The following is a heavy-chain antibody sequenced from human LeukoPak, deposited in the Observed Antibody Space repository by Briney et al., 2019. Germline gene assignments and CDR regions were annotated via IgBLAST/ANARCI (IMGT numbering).Heavy chain of an antibody. V-gene: IGHV3-48*03. Sequence: GGSLRLSCAASGFTFSSYEMNWVCQAPGKGLEWVSYISSSGSTIYYADSVKGRFTISRDDAKNSLYLQMNSLRAEDTAVYYCARGGGYDSSGYVTDFDYWGQGTLVTVSS. D-gene: IGHD3-22*01. CDR3: ARGGGYDSSGYVTDFDY. J-gene: IGHJ4*02. CDR2: ISSSGSTI. CDR1: GFTFSSYE.